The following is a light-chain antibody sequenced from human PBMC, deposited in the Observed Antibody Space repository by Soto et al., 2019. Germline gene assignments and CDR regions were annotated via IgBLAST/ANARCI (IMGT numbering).Light chain of an antibody. CDR2: GAS. V-gene: IGKV3-20*01. CDR3: QQYGSSPGT. CDR1: QSIDGSY. Sequence: DIVLTQSPGTLSLSPGERATLSCRASQSIDGSYLAWYQQKPGHAPRLLIYGASSRATGIPDRLSGSGSGTDFTLTISRLEPEDFAVYHCQQYGSSPGTFGQGTKVEIK. J-gene: IGKJ1*01.